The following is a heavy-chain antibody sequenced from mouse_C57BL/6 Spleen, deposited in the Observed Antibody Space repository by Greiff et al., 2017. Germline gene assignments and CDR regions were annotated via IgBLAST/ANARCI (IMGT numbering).Heavy chain of an antibody. CDR3: ARGDYDYFDY. J-gene: IGHJ2*01. D-gene: IGHD2-4*01. CDR1: GYTFTSYW. CDR2: IDPSDSYT. Sequence: QVQLQQPGAELVKPGASVKLSCKASGYTFTSYWMQWVKQRPGQGLEWIGEIDPSDSYTTYNQKFKGKATLTVDTSSSTAYMQLSSLTSEDSAVYYCARGDYDYFDYWGQGTTLTVSS. V-gene: IGHV1-50*01.